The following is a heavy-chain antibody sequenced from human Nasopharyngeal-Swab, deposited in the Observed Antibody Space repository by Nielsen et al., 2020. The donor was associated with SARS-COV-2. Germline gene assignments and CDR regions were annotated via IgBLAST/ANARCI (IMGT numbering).Heavy chain of an antibody. J-gene: IGHJ4*02. CDR2: MSGSGGST. CDR3: ANPYYYDSSGYDDY. D-gene: IGHD3-22*01. V-gene: IGHV3-23*01. Sequence: WIGRPPGKGLEWVSAMSGSGGSTYYADSVQGRFTISRDNSKNTLYLQMNSLRAEDTAVYYCANPYYYDSSGYDDYWGQGTLVTVSS.